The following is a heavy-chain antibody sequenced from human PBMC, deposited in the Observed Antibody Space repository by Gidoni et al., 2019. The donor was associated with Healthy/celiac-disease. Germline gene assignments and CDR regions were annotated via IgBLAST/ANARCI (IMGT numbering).Heavy chain of an antibody. V-gene: IGHV3-15*01. CDR1: GFTFSNAW. CDR2: IKSKTDGGTT. D-gene: IGHD1-26*01. J-gene: IGHJ4*02. Sequence: EVQLVESGGGLVKPGGSLRLSCAASGFTFSNAWMSWVRQAPGKGLEWVGRIKSKTDGGTTDYAAPVKGRFTISRDDSKNTLYLQMNSLKTEDTAVYYCISSWWELPLDFWGQGTLVTVSS. CDR3: ISSWWELPLDF.